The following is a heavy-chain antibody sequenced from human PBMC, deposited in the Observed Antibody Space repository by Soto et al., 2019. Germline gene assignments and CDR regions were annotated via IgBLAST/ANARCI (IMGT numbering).Heavy chain of an antibody. D-gene: IGHD2-15*01. CDR1: GGSITTGVYY. CDR2: RYYSEST. J-gene: IGHJ4*02. Sequence: SETLSLTCTVSGGSITTGVYYWSWIRHLPGKGLEWIGHRYYSESTYYNPSLKSRVSISLDTSKNQFSLKLSFVTAADTAMYYCARTKCSGGSCYSWSLDYWGQGTTVTVYS. CDR3: ARTKCSGGSCYSWSLDY. V-gene: IGHV4-31*03.